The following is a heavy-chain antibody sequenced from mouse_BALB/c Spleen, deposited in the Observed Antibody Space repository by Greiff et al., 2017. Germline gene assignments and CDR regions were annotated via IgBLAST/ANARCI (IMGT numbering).Heavy chain of an antibody. CDR3: ARSPWFAY. V-gene: IGHV14-3*02. J-gene: IGHJ3*01. Sequence: VQLHQSGAELVKPGASVKLSCTASGFNIKDTYMHWVKQRPEQGLEWIGRIDPANGNTKYDPKFQGKATITADTSSNTAYLQLSSLTSEDTAVYYCARSPWFAYWGQGTLVTVSA. CDR1: GFNIKDTY. CDR2: IDPANGNT.